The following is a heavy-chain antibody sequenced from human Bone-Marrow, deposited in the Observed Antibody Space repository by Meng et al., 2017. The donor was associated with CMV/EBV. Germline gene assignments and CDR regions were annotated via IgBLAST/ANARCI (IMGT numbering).Heavy chain of an antibody. Sequence: VQLGQSGAEVKKPGALGKVSCKASGGTFSSYAISWVRQAPGQGLEWMGGIIPIFGTANYAQKFQGRVTITADESTSTAYMELSSLRSEDTAVYYCARDVAARPYIYDYWGQGTLVTASS. V-gene: IGHV1-69*12. CDR1: GGTFSSYA. CDR3: ARDVAARPYIYDY. D-gene: IGHD6-6*01. CDR2: IIPIFGTA. J-gene: IGHJ4*02.